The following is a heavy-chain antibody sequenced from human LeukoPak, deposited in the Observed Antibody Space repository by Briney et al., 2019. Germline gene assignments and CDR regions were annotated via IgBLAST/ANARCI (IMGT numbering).Heavy chain of an antibody. D-gene: IGHD3-10*01. V-gene: IGHV4-4*07. J-gene: IGHJ3*02. CDR2: IYTSGST. CDR3: ARDVLLWFGELLFDAFDI. CDR1: GGSISSYY. Sequence: SETLSLTCTVSGGSISSYYWSWIRQPAGKGLEWIGLIYTSGSTNYNPSLKSRVTMSVDTSKNQFSLKLSSVTAADTAVYYCARDVLLWFGELLFDAFDIWGQGTMVTVSS.